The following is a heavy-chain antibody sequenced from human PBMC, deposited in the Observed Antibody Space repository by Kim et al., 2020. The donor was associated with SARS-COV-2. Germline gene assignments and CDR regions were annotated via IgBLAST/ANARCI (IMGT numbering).Heavy chain of an antibody. CDR2: ISAYNGNT. J-gene: IGHJ4*02. V-gene: IGHV1-18*01. CDR3: TRGTEEADY. D-gene: IGHD1-1*01. Sequence: ASVKVSCKASGYLFTSYGIGWVRQAPGQGLEWMGWISAYNGNTNYAQRFQGRVTMTTDTSTSTAYMELRSLTSDDTAVYYCTRGTEEADYWGQGALVTVSS. CDR1: GYLFTSYG.